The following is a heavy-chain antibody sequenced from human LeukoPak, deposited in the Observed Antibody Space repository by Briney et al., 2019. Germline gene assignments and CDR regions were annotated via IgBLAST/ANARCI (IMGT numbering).Heavy chain of an antibody. Sequence: PGGSLRLSCAASAFRFSSYGMHWVRQAPGKGPEWVAVISYDGNNKYYADPVKGRFTISRDNSKNTLYLQMNSLRAEDTAVYYCARDPHAAAGWDWGQGTLVTVST. V-gene: IGHV3-30*19. J-gene: IGHJ4*02. CDR1: AFRFSSYG. CDR3: ARDPHAAAGWD. CDR2: ISYDGNNK. D-gene: IGHD6-13*01.